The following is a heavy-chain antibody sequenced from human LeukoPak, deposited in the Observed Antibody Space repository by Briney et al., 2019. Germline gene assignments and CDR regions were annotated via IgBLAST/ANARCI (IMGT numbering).Heavy chain of an antibody. CDR2: INHSGST. V-gene: IGHV4-34*01. J-gene: IGHJ4*02. CDR1: GGSFSGYY. CDR3: ARGSGVVAARTFDY. Sequence: KSSETLSLTCAVYGGSFSGYYWSWIRQPPGKGLEWIGEINHSGSTNYNPSLKSRVTISVDTSKNQFSLKPSSVTAADTAVYYCARGSGVVAARTFDYWGQGTLVTVSS. D-gene: IGHD2-15*01.